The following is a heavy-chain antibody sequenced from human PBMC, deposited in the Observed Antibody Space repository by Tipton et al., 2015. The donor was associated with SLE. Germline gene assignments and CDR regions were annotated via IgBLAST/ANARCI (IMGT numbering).Heavy chain of an antibody. J-gene: IGHJ6*03. CDR1: GGSFSGYY. CDR2: INHSGST. V-gene: IGHV4-34*01. CDR3: ARGYGDSHIDYYYYYMDV. Sequence: GLVKPSETLSLTCAVYGGSFSGYYWSWIRQPPGKGLEWIGEINHSGSTNYNPSLKSRVTISVDTSKNQFSLKLSSVTAADTAVYYCARGYGDSHIDYYYYYMDVWGKGTTVTVSS. D-gene: IGHD4-17*01.